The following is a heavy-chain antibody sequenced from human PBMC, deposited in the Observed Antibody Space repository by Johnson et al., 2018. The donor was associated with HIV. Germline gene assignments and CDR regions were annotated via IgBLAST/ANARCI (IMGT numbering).Heavy chain of an antibody. V-gene: IGHV3-30-3*01. Sequence: QMLLVESGGGVVQPGRSLRLSCAASGFTFSSYAMHWVRQAPGKGLEWVAVISYDGSNKYYADSVKGRFTISRDNVKKSLFLQMNSLRAEDTAVYYCAKDGHSYGRGPDAFDMWGQGTMVTVSS. CDR1: GFTFSSYA. J-gene: IGHJ3*02. CDR2: ISYDGSNK. CDR3: AKDGHSYGRGPDAFDM. D-gene: IGHD5-18*01.